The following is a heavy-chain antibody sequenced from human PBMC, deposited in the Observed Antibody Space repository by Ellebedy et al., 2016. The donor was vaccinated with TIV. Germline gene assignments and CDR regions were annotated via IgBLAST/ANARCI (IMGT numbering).Heavy chain of an antibody. CDR3: ARTLRYCGGDCSHQFDF. J-gene: IGHJ4*02. Sequence: SGPTLVKPTETLTLTCTVSGFSLSNVIMSVSWIRQPPGKALEWLANIFSKDEKSYKTSLKSRLTISKDTARSQVVLTMTNMDAVDTATYYCARTLRYCGGDCSHQFDFWGQGTLVTVSS. V-gene: IGHV2-26*01. CDR1: GFSLSNVIMS. CDR2: IFSKDEK. D-gene: IGHD2-21*02.